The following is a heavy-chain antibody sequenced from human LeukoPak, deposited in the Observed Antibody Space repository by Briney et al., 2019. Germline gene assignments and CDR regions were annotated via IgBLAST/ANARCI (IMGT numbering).Heavy chain of an antibody. V-gene: IGHV4-39*01. CDR1: GGSISSSSYY. J-gene: IGHJ4*02. CDR2: IYYSGST. CDR3: ATQSITMVRGDPDHY. D-gene: IGHD3-10*01. Sequence: PSETLSLTCTVSGGSISSSSYYWGWIRQPPGKGLEWIGSIYYSGSTYYNPSLKSRVTISVDTSKNQFSLKLSSVTAADTAVYYCATQSITMVRGDPDHYWGQGTLVTVSS.